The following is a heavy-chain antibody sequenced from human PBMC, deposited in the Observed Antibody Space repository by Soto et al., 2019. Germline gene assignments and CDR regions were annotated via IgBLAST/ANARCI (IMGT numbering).Heavy chain of an antibody. J-gene: IGHJ4*02. CDR3: ARGKTVAAAGPFDY. Sequence: ETLSLTCTVFGGSIRSYYWSWVRRPPGKGLEWIGYVYNSGSTTYSPSFKSRVTISADTSKNQFSLKLSSVTAADTAVYYCARGKTVAAAGPFDYWGQGTLVTVSS. D-gene: IGHD6-13*01. V-gene: IGHV4-59*12. CDR1: GGSIRSYY. CDR2: VYNSGST.